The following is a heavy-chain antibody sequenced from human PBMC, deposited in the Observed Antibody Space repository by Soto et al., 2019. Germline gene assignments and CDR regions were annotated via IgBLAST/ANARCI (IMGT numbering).Heavy chain of an antibody. CDR3: ARGRATMIKKFLFYY. D-gene: IGHD3-22*01. Sequence: ASVKVSCKASGYTFTSYDINWVRQATGQGLEWMGWMNPNSGNTGYAQKFQGRVTMTRNTSISTAYMELSSLRSEDTAVYYCARGRATMIKKFLFYYWGQGTLVTVSS. V-gene: IGHV1-8*01. J-gene: IGHJ4*02. CDR2: MNPNSGNT. CDR1: GYTFTSYD.